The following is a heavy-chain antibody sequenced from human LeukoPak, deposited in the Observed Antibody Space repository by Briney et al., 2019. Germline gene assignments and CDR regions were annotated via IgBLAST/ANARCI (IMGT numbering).Heavy chain of an antibody. CDR2: MSGSGAST. D-gene: IGHD3-9*01. CDR1: GFTFSSYA. V-gene: IGHV3-23*01. CDR3: AKVSRGKYDILTGYYRAPADS. Sequence: RGGPLRLSCAASGFTFSSYAMSWVRQVPGKGLEWVSVMSGSGASTYYADSVKGRFTISRDNSKNTLYLQMKRLRAEDTAVYYCAKVSRGKYDILTGYYRAPADSWGQGTLVTVSS. J-gene: IGHJ4*02.